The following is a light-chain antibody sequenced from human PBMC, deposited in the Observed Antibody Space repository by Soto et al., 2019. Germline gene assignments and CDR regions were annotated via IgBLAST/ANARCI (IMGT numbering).Light chain of an antibody. Sequence: DIQITQSPSSLSASVGDRVTITCRASEGISRWLAWYQQKPDKAPKSLIYAISNLQTGVPSRFSGGGSGTDFTLTIANLQPEDFATHYCQQYSPYPYTFGQGTKVDIK. J-gene: IGKJ2*01. CDR1: EGISRW. CDR2: AIS. V-gene: IGKV1D-16*01. CDR3: QQYSPYPYT.